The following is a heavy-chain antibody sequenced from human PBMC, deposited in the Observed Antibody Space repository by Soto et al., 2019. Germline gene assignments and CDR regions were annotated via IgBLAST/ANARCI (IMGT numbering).Heavy chain of an antibody. Sequence: ASVKVSCKASGGTFSSYTISWVRQAPGQGLEWMGRIIPILGIANYAQKFQGRVTITADKSTSTAYMELSSLRSEDTAVYYCAINLGAVAVAGNNWFDPWGQGTLVTVSS. V-gene: IGHV1-69*02. CDR2: IIPILGIA. J-gene: IGHJ5*02. CDR1: GGTFSSYT. D-gene: IGHD6-19*01. CDR3: AINLGAVAVAGNNWFDP.